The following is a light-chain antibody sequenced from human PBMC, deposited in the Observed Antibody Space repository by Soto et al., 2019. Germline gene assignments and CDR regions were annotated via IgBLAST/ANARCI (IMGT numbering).Light chain of an antibody. J-gene: IGKJ2*01. CDR1: QSVLYSSNNKNY. Sequence: DIVMTQSPDSLAVSLGERATINCKSSQSVLYSSNNKNYLAWYQQKPGQPPKLLIYWASIRESGVPDRFSGSGSGTDFTLTISSLQAEDVAFYYCQQYYSPPYTFGQGTKLEVK. CDR3: QQYYSPPYT. V-gene: IGKV4-1*01. CDR2: WAS.